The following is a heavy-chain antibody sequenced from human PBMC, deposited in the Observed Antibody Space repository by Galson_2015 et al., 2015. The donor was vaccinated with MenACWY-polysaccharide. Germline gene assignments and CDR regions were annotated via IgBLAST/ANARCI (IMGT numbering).Heavy chain of an antibody. Sequence: SLRLSCAASGFTFSSYTMNWVRQAPGKGLEWLSYISSGSSTIYYADSVKGRFTISRDNAKNSLYLQINSLRAEDTAVYYCARGHYSLDVWGQGTTVTVS. V-gene: IGHV3-48*01. CDR2: ISSGSSTI. CDR1: GFTFSSYT. CDR3: ARGHYSLDV. J-gene: IGHJ6*02.